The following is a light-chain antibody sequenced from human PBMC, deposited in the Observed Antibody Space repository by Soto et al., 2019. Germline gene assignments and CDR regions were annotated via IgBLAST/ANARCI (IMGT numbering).Light chain of an antibody. Sequence: DIQMTQSPSSLSASVGDRVTITCRASQSISRWLAWYKEKPGKAPKVLIYDASNFKSGGPSRFSGSVSGTEFTLSISRLLPDVFSAYYCQQYSSYWTFGQGSQVEI. V-gene: IGKV1-5*01. J-gene: IGKJ1*01. CDR1: QSISRW. CDR2: DAS. CDR3: QQYSSYWT.